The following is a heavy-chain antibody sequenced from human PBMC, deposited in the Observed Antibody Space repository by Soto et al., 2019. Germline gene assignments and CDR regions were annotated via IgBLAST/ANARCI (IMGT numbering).Heavy chain of an antibody. Sequence: LKTPGKGLEWVSDIISGGSTIYYADSVKGRFTISRDNSKNTLYLQMNSLRAEDTAVYYCAKRSDSSSFAYWGNGSL. CDR2: IISGGSTI. J-gene: IGHJ4*01. D-gene: IGHD2-15*01. V-gene: IGHV3-NL1*01. CDR3: AKRSDSSSFAY.